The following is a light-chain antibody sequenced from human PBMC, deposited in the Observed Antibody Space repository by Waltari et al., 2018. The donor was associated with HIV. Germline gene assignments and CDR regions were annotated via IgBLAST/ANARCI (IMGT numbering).Light chain of an antibody. V-gene: IGKV3-20*01. Sequence: DTVLTQSPGTLSLSPGDGATLSCRARQSVYNSHVAWYQQKPGQAPRLLIYGASTRATGIPDRFSGSGSGTDFTLTISRLEPEDFAVYFCQQYGNSPITFGQGTRLEIK. J-gene: IGKJ5*01. CDR2: GAS. CDR1: QSVYNSH. CDR3: QQYGNSPIT.